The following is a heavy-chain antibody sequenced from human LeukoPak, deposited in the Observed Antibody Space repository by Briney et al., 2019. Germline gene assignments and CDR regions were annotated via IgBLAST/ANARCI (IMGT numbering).Heavy chain of an antibody. J-gene: IGHJ3*02. D-gene: IGHD3-10*01. Sequence: PSETLSLTCTVSGGSISSYYRSWIRQPPGKGLEWIGYIYTSGSTNYNPSLKSRVTISVDTSKNQFSLKLSSVTAADTAVYYCARGLDGSGIRIHLDDAFDIWGQGTMVTVSS. CDR2: IYTSGST. CDR1: GGSISSYY. V-gene: IGHV4-4*09. CDR3: ARGLDGSGIRIHLDDAFDI.